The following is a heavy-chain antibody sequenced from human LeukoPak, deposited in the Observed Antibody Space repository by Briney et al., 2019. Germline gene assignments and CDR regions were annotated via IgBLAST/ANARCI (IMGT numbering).Heavy chain of an antibody. V-gene: IGHV5-51*01. D-gene: IGHD1-26*01. CDR3: ARQGGGSYGVNWFDP. CDR2: IYPGDSDT. Sequence: GESLKISCKGSGYSFTSYWIGWVRQMPGKGLEWMGIIYPGDSDTKYSPSFQGQVTISADKSVSTAYLQWSSLKASDTAMYYCARQGGGSYGVNWFDPWGQGTLVTVSS. CDR1: GYSFTSYW. J-gene: IGHJ5*02.